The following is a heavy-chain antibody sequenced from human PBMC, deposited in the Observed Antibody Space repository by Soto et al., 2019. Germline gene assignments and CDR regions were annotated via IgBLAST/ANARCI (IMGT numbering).Heavy chain of an antibody. V-gene: IGHV3-23*01. CDR1: GFTFSSYA. CDR2: ISGSGGST. D-gene: IGHD5-18*01. Sequence: EVQLLESGGGLVQPGGSLRLSCAASGFTFSSYAMSWVRQAPGKGLEWVSAISGSGGSTYYADSVKGRFTISRDNSKNTLELQMNSLRAEDTAVYYCAKSGGYNYGYQETDYWGQGTLVTVSS. J-gene: IGHJ4*02. CDR3: AKSGGYNYGYQETDY.